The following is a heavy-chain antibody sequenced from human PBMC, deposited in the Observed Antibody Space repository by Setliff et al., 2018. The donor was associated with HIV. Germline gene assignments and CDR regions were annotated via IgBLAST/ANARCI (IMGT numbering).Heavy chain of an antibody. CDR1: GFSFRNYG. D-gene: IGHD6-6*01. Sequence: GGSLRLSCAASGFSFRNYGMHWVRQAPGKGLEWVAFISYDGSDRYYGDSVRGRFTISRDKSKNTLYLQTNSLRVDDTAVYYCARVWAMQQVVPGYWGQGALVTVSS. V-gene: IGHV3-30*12. J-gene: IGHJ4*02. CDR3: ARVWAMQQVVPGY. CDR2: ISYDGSDR.